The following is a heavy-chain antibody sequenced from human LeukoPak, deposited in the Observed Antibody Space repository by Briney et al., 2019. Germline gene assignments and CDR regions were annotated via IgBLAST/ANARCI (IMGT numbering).Heavy chain of an antibody. Sequence: GGSLRLSCAASGFTFSNAWMSWVRQAPGKGLEWVGRIKSKTDGGTTDYAAPVKGRFTNSRDDSKNTLYLQMNSLKTEDTAVYYCTTDRIAATFNYWGQGTLVTVSS. CDR3: TTDRIAATFNY. CDR2: IKSKTDGGTT. J-gene: IGHJ4*02. CDR1: GFTFSNAW. V-gene: IGHV3-15*01. D-gene: IGHD6-13*01.